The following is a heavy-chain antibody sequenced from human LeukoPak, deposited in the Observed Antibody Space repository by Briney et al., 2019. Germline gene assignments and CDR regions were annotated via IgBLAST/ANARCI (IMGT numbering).Heavy chain of an antibody. V-gene: IGHV3-23*01. CDR2: ISGSGGST. Sequence: GGSLRLTCTASGGTFSSNAMSWVRQAPGKGLGWVSAISGSGGSTYYADSVKGRLTIPRDNSKNTLYLQMNSLRAEDTAVYYCARASSSSLGYYYYMDVWGKGTTVTVSS. CDR1: GGTFSSNA. D-gene: IGHD6-6*01. J-gene: IGHJ6*03. CDR3: ARASSSSLGYYYYMDV.